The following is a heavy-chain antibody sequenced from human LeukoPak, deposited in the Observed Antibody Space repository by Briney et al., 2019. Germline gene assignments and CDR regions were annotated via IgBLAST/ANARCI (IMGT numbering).Heavy chain of an antibody. V-gene: IGHV3-7*01. CDR1: GFAFSSYW. D-gene: IGHD1-26*01. J-gene: IGHJ4*02. CDR2: IKQDGSEK. Sequence: PGGSLRLSCAASGFAFSSYWMSWVRQAPGKGLEWVASIKQDGSEKYYVDSVKGRFTISRDNAKNSLYLQMNNLRAEDTAVYYCARGGGYYLGVDYWGQGTLVTVSS. CDR3: ARGGGYYLGVDY.